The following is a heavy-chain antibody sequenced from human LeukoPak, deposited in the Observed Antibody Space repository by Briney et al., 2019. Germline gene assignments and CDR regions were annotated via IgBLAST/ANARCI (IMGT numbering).Heavy chain of an antibody. D-gene: IGHD2-2*01. CDR2: IIPIFGTA. Sequence: GASVKVSCKASGGTFSSYAISWVRQAPGQGLEWMGGIIPIFGTANYAQKSQGRVTITADESTSTAYMELSSLRSEDTAVYYCARVRQYQLLFYYYYGMDVWGQGTTVTVSS. J-gene: IGHJ6*02. CDR1: GGTFSSYA. CDR3: ARVRQYQLLFYYYYGMDV. V-gene: IGHV1-69*13.